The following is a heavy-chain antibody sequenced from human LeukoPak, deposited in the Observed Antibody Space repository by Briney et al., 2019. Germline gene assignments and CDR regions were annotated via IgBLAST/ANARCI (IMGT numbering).Heavy chain of an antibody. CDR3: ARTLEIESKYYFDY. Sequence: SETLSLTCTVSGGSISSSSYYWGWIRQPPGKGLEWIGSIYYSGSTYYNPSLKSRVTISVDTSKNQFSLKLSSVTAADTAVYYCARTLEIESKYYFDYWGQGTLVTVSS. CDR1: GGSISSSSYY. J-gene: IGHJ4*02. V-gene: IGHV4-39*01. D-gene: IGHD5-24*01. CDR2: IYYSGST.